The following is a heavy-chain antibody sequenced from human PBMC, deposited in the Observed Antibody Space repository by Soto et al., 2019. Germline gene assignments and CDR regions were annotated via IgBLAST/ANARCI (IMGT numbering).Heavy chain of an antibody. CDR1: GYTFTSYG. J-gene: IGHJ6*02. CDR2: INAGNGNT. V-gene: IGHV1-3*01. Sequence: QIQLMQSGAEVKKPGASVKVSCKASGYTFTSYGIHWVRQAPGQRLEWTGWINAGNGNTKYSEKFQGRVTITRDTSASTAYLELSSLRSEDTAVYYCAREPNDSSAYYHHYYYGMDVWGQGTTVTVSS. CDR3: AREPNDSSAYYHHYYYGMDV. D-gene: IGHD3-22*01.